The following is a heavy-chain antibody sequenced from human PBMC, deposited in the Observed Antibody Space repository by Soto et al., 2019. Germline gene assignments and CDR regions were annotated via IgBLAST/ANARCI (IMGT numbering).Heavy chain of an antibody. CDR2: ISYDGSNK. CDR3: AREKKLYDDFWSGSMAPDY. J-gene: IGHJ4*02. Sequence: QVQLVESGGGVVQPGRSLRLSCAASGFTFSSYAMHWVRQAPGKGLEWVAVISYDGSNKYYADSVKGRFTISRDNSKNTLYLKMNSLRAEDTAVYYCAREKKLYDDFWSGSMAPDYWGQGTLVTVSS. CDR1: GFTFSSYA. D-gene: IGHD3-3*01. V-gene: IGHV3-30-3*01.